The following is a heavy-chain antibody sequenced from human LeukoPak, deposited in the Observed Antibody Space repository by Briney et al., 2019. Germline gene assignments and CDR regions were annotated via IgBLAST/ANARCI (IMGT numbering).Heavy chain of an antibody. CDR1: GFTFSRYA. CDR2: ITDSSGDT. J-gene: IGHJ4*02. V-gene: IGHV3-23*01. Sequence: GSLRLSCAASGFTFSRYAMSWVRQAPGKGLEWVSAITDSSGDTFHADSVKGRLTISRDNSKNALYLQMNSLRVEDTAVYYCVKGSSSSRPYYFDYWGQGTLVTVSS. CDR3: VKGSSSSRPYYFDY. D-gene: IGHD6-6*01.